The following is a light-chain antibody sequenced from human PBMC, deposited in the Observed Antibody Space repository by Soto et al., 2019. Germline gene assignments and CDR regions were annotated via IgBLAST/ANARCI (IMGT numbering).Light chain of an antibody. V-gene: IGKV3-20*01. J-gene: IGKJ1*01. CDR3: QQYGSSQWT. CDR1: QSVSSSY. Sequence: ETVLTPSPGTLSLSPGERATLSCRASQSVSSSYLAWYQQKPGQAPRRLLYGASSRATGVPDGFSSSGSGTDFSLTISRLEPEDFAVYYCQQYGSSQWTFGQGTKVDIK. CDR2: GAS.